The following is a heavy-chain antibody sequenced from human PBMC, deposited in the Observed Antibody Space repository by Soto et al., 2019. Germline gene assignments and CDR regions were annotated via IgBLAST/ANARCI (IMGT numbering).Heavy chain of an antibody. CDR3: ARRRHYGSGRLVFYYGMDV. V-gene: IGHV5-51*01. CDR2: IYPGDSDT. CDR1: GYSFTSYW. J-gene: IGHJ6*02. Sequence: PGESLKISCKGSGYSFTSYWIGWVRQMPGKGLEWMGIIYPGDSDTRYSPSFQGQVTISADKSISTAHLQWSSLKASDTAMYYCARRRHYGSGRLVFYYGMDVWGQGTTVTVSS. D-gene: IGHD3-10*01.